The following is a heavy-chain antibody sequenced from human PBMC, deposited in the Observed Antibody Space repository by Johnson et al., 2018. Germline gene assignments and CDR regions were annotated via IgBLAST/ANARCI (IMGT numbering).Heavy chain of an antibody. CDR3: TTGYYSGSGTYYNSADTFDI. CDR2: IKTKTDAETT. J-gene: IGHJ3*02. CDR1: GFTFNNAW. V-gene: IGHV3-15*07. Sequence: EVQLVESGGGLVKPGGSLRLSCAVSGFTFNNAWMNWVRQAPGKGLEWVGRIKTKTDAETTDYAAPVKGRFTISRDDAKSTMYLQMNSLKTYDTTVYYCTTGYYSGSGTYYNSADTFDIWGQGTMVTVSS. D-gene: IGHD3-10*01.